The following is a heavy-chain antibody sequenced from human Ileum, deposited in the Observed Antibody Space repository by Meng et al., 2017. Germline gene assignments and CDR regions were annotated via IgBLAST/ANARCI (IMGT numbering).Heavy chain of an antibody. Sequence: QVQLQPSGPGLVKPSQTPSLTCAIPGDSVPSKDATWNWIRQSPSRGLEWLGRTFYRAKWISDYAVSLESRITINPDTSKNHFTLQLNSVSPEDTAIYYCARLVGNSWLPDWGQGTLVTVSS. J-gene: IGHJ4*02. D-gene: IGHD3-9*01. V-gene: IGHV6-1*01. CDR2: TFYRAKWIS. CDR1: GDSVPSKDAT. CDR3: ARLVGNSWLPD.